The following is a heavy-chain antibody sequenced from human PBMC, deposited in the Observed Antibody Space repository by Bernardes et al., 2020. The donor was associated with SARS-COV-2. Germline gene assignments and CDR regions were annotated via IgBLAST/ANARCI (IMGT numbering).Heavy chain of an antibody. D-gene: IGHD3-16*01. CDR2: ISGDAYST. CDR3: VKDPTSVPYGY. V-gene: IGHV3-43*02. CDR1: GFTFDDYA. Sequence: RGSLRLSCAASGFTFDDYAMHWVRQAPGKGLEWVSLISGDAYSTHYADSVKGRFTISRDNSKNSLYLQMNSLRTEDTALYYCVKDPTSVPYGYWGQGTLVTVSS. J-gene: IGHJ4*02.